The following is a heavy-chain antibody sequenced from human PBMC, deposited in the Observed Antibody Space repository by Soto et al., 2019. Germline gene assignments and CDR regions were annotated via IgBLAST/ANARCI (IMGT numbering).Heavy chain of an antibody. CDR3: ARNGTITGYSYGMDV. J-gene: IGHJ6*02. CDR2: IISIFDTA. D-gene: IGHD1-1*01. Sequence: QVQLVQSGAELRKPGSSVKVSCKASGGTFSDYTINWVRQAPGQRLEWMGGIISIFDTANYAEKFQCRVTITADESTSTSFMEVSSLRSEDTAVYYCARNGTITGYSYGMDVCGQGTMVTVSS. V-gene: IGHV1-69*01. CDR1: GGTFSDYT.